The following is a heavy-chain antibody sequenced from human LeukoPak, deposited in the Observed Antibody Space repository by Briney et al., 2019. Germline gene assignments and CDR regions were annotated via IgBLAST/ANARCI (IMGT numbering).Heavy chain of an antibody. V-gene: IGHV3-48*02. Sequence: QPGGSLRLSCAASGFTFSSSWMYWFRQAPGKGLEWVSYISSSSSTIYYADSVKGRFTISRDNAKNSLYLQMNSLRDEDTAVYYCAREHVDRVFDYYYGMDVWGQGTTVTVSS. J-gene: IGHJ6*02. CDR1: GFTFSSSW. D-gene: IGHD5-12*01. CDR3: AREHVDRVFDYYYGMDV. CDR2: ISSSSSTI.